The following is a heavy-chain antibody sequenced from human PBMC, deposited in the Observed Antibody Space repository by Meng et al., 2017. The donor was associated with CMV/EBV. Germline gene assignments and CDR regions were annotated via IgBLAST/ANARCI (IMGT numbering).Heavy chain of an antibody. J-gene: IGHJ4*02. CDR1: DSTVSRDY. V-gene: IGHV3-23*01. CDR3: AKASNARYLDY. D-gene: IGHD4-11*01. Sequence: GESLKISCTSSDSTVSRDYISWVRQPPGKGLEWVSAISGSGGSTYYADSVKGRFTISRDNSKNTLYLQMNSLRAEDTAVYYCAKASNARYLDYWGQGMLVTVSS. CDR2: ISGSGGST.